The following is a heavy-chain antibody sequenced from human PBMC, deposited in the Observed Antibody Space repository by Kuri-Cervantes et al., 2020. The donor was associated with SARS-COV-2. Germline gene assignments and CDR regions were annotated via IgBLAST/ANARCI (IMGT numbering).Heavy chain of an antibody. D-gene: IGHD6-19*01. Sequence: ASVKVSCKASGYTFTDYYIHWVRQAPGQGLEWMGWVNPSTGGTDHAQKFQGRVTMTRDTSISTAYVEVSRLRSDDTAIYYCLRARKTIALTGTHCFDPWGQGTLVTVSS. CDR1: GYTFTDYY. CDR3: LRARKTIALTGTHCFDP. CDR2: VNPSTGGT. J-gene: IGHJ5*02. V-gene: IGHV1-2*02.